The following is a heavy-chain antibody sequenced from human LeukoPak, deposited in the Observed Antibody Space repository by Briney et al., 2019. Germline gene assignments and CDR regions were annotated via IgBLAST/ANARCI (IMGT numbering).Heavy chain of an antibody. CDR2: INPSSGGT. Sequence: ASVKVSCKASGYTFTGYYMHWVRQAPGQGLEWMGWINPSSGGTNYAQKFQGRVTMTRDTSISTAYMELSRLRSDDTAVYYCARSRGYYYDSSGYSDYWGQGTLVTVSS. CDR1: GYTFTGYY. CDR3: ARSRGYYYDSSGYSDY. D-gene: IGHD3-22*01. J-gene: IGHJ4*02. V-gene: IGHV1-2*02.